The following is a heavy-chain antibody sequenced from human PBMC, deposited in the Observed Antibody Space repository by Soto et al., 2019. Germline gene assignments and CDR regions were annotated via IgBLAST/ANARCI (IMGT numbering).Heavy chain of an antibody. CDR3: ARDVSSDTTGFRGYDL. V-gene: IGHV1-69*13. J-gene: IGHJ4*02. CDR2: FIPIFVSA. D-gene: IGHD3-10*01. CDR1: GGTVSSYA. Sequence: ASVKVSCKASGGTVSSYAITWVRQAPGKGLEWMGVFIPIFVSAHYAPKFQGRITITADESTSTAYMELSGLTSGDTAIYYCARDVSSDTTGFRGYDLWGQGTQVTVSS.